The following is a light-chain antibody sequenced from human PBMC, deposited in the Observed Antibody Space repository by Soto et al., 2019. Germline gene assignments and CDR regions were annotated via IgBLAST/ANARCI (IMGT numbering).Light chain of an antibody. CDR2: GAS. Sequence: EVVMTQSPATLSVSPGERATLSSRASQSVSSNLAWYQQKPGQTPRLLIYGASNRATGIPDRFSGSGSGTDFTLTISRLEPEDFAVYYCQQYGSSLWTFGQGTKVDIK. CDR1: QSVSSN. CDR3: QQYGSSLWT. J-gene: IGKJ1*01. V-gene: IGKV3-20*01.